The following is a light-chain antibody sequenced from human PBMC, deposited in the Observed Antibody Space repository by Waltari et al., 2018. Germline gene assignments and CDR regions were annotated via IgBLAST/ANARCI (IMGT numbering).Light chain of an antibody. V-gene: IGKV3-20*01. J-gene: IGKJ4*01. Sequence: IVLTQSPDTLSLSPGQRATLSCRASQTINNNFLVWYQQKPGQAPRLLIHGVSSRATGFPDRFSGSGSGTDFTLTISSLEPEDVAVYYCQQYDGSVLTFGGGTKVEI. CDR2: GVS. CDR3: QQYDGSVLT. CDR1: QTINNNF.